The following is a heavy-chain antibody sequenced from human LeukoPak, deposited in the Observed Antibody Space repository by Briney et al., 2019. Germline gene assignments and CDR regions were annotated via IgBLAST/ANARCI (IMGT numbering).Heavy chain of an antibody. Sequence: GGSLRLSCAASGFTFSNAWMSWVRQAPGKGLEWVGRIKSKTDGGTTDYAAPVKGRFTISRDDSKNTMYLQMNSLRTEDTAVYYCTTDLVLRYFDWLSNPLDYWGQGTLVTVSS. J-gene: IGHJ4*02. CDR2: IKSKTDGGTT. CDR3: TTDLVLRYFDWLSNPLDY. V-gene: IGHV3-15*01. CDR1: GFTFSNAW. D-gene: IGHD3-9*01.